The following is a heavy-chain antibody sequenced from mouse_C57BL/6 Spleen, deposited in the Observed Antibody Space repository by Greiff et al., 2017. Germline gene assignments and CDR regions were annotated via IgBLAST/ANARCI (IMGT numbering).Heavy chain of an antibody. CDR3: ARSGGYYGREGYFDV. CDR1: GYTFTSYT. Sequence: QVQLQQSGAELARPGASVKMSCKASGYTFTSYTMHWVKQRPGQGLEWIGYINPSSGYTKYNQKFKDKATLTAEKSSSTAYMQLSSLTSEDSAVYYCARSGGYYGREGYFDVWGTGTTVTVSS. J-gene: IGHJ1*03. CDR2: INPSSGYT. D-gene: IGHD1-1*01. V-gene: IGHV1-4*01.